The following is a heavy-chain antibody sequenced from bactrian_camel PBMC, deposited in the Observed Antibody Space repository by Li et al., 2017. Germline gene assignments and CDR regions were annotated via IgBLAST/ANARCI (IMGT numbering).Heavy chain of an antibody. CDR1: GFTLSSYD. CDR3: APDRLGGYGDYDPTN. CDR2: INSDGTT. D-gene: IGHD4*01. J-gene: IGHJ4*01. Sequence: VQLVESGGGLVQPGGSLRLSCAASGFTLSSYDMSWVRQAPGKGLEWVSGINSDGTTHYEDFVKGRFTVSQDNAKNTVYLGMNNLKAEDTAVYYCAPDRLGGYGDYDPTNCGARGPRSPSP. V-gene: IGHV3S10*01.